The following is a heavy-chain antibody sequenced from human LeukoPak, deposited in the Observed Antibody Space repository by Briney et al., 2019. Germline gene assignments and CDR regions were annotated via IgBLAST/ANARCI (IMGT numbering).Heavy chain of an antibody. J-gene: IGHJ5*02. CDR3: ARQGGITMVRGVIPNWFDP. D-gene: IGHD3-10*01. CDR2: IYYSGST. CDR1: GGSISSSTYY. V-gene: IGHV4-39*01. Sequence: PSETLSLTCTVSGGSISSSTYYWGWIRQPPGKGLEWIGSIYYSGSTYYNPSLKSRVTISVDTSKNQFSLKLSSVTAADTAVYYCARQGGITMVRGVIPNWFDPWGQGTLVTVSS.